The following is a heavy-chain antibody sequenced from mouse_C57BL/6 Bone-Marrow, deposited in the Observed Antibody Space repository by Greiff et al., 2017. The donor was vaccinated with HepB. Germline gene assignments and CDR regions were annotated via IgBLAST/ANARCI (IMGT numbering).Heavy chain of an antibody. V-gene: IGHV1-81*01. Sequence: QVQLQQSGAELARPGASVKLSCKASGYTFTSYGISWVKQRTGQGLEWIGENYPRSGNTYYNEKFKGKATLTADKSSSTAYMELRSLTSEDSAVYFCARFSHGNFWFAYWGQGTLVTVSA. D-gene: IGHD2-1*01. J-gene: IGHJ3*01. CDR2: NYPRSGNT. CDR1: GYTFTSYG. CDR3: ARFSHGNFWFAY.